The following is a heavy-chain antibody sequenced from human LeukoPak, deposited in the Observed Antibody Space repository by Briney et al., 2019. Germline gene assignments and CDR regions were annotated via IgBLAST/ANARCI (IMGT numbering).Heavy chain of an antibody. J-gene: IGHJ5*02. CDR3: AGEPLYYYDSSGYYSGWFDP. Sequence: GGSLRLSCAASGFTFSSYAMHWVRQAPGKWLGWVAVISYDGSNKYYADSVKGRFTISRDNSKNTLYLQMTSMGAEDTAVYYCAGEPLYYYDSSGYYSGWFDPWGQGTLVTVSS. CDR2: ISYDGSNK. V-gene: IGHV3-30*01. D-gene: IGHD3-22*01. CDR1: GFTFSSYA.